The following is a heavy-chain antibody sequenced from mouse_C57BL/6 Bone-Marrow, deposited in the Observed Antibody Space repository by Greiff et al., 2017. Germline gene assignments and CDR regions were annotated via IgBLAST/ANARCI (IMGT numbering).Heavy chain of an antibody. J-gene: IGHJ1*03. CDR1: GYSFTSYY. CDR2: IYPGSGNT. D-gene: IGHD1-1*01. Sequence: QVQLKESGPELVKPGASVKISCKASGYSFTSYYIHWVKQRPGQGLEWIGWIYPGSGNTKYNEKFKGKATLTADTSSSTAYMQLSSLTSEDSAVYYCARRGGFYYYVPYWYFDVWGTGTTVTVSS. V-gene: IGHV1-66*01. CDR3: ARRGGFYYYVPYWYFDV.